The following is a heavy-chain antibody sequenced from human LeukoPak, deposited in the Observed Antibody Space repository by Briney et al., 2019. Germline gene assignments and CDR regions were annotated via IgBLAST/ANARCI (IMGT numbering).Heavy chain of an antibody. J-gene: IGHJ6*02. CDR3: ARNPVEVVVPAAMLGLRNYYYYGMDV. V-gene: IGHV3-7*03. CDR1: GFALSTYW. D-gene: IGHD2-2*01. Sequence: GGSLRLSCAGSGFALSTYWMGWVRQAPGKGLEWVANIKHDGSEKYYVDSVKGRFTISRDNAKMYLQMNSLRAEDTAVYYCARNPVEVVVPAAMLGLRNYYYYGMDVWGQGTTVTVSS. CDR2: IKHDGSEK.